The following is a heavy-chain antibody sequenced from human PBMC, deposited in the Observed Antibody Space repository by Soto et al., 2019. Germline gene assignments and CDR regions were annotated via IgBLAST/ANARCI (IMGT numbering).Heavy chain of an antibody. J-gene: IGHJ4*02. CDR1: GFTFSSYG. Sequence: PGGSLRLSCAASGFTFSSYGMHWVRQAPGKGLEWVAVISYDGSNKYYADSVKGRFTISRDNSKNTLYLQMNSLRAEDTAVYYCAKGEGSGYYFDYWGQGTLVTVSS. CDR3: AKGEGSGYYFDY. D-gene: IGHD3-22*01. CDR2: ISYDGSNK. V-gene: IGHV3-30*18.